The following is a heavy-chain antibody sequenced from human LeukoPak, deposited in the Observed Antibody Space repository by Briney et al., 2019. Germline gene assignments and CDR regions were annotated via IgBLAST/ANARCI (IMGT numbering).Heavy chain of an antibody. CDR2: IYHDGRI. CDR1: GYSITNGYY. CDR3: ARDLPGQYGFDI. Sequence: PSETLSLTCTVSGYSITNGYYWGWIRQPPGKGLEWIGSIYHDGRIDYNPSLKSRVTISRDTSNDQFSLKLSSVTAADTAMYYCARDLPGQYGFDIWGQGTMVTVSS. D-gene: IGHD1-14*01. J-gene: IGHJ3*02. V-gene: IGHV4-38-2*02.